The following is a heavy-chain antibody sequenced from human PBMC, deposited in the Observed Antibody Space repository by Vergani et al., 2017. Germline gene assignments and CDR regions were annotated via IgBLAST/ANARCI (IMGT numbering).Heavy chain of an antibody. CDR1: GYSFSSSY. V-gene: IGHV1-69-2*01. J-gene: IGHJ4*02. Sequence: EVQLVQSGTEVKKPGATVRISCKVEGYSFSSSYMHWLRQAPGKGLEWMGLVDPEDGKTTYAEKFQGRINITADTSTDTAYMDLSSLTSQDTAVYYCATQPPRQDFWGQGTLVSVSS. CDR2: VDPEDGKT. CDR3: ATQPPRQDF.